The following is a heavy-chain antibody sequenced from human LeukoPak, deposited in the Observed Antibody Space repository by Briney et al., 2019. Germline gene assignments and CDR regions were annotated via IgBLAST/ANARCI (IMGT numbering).Heavy chain of an antibody. V-gene: IGHV3-7*01. CDR1: GFTFSSYW. Sequence: PGGSLRLSCAASGFTFSSYWMSWVRQAPGKGLEWVANIKEDGSEKYYVDSVKGRFTISRDNAKTSLYLQMNSLRAEDTAVYYCARDAYSGRYYVYWGQGTLVTVSS. J-gene: IGHJ4*02. CDR3: ARDAYSGRYYVY. D-gene: IGHD1-26*01. CDR2: IKEDGSEK.